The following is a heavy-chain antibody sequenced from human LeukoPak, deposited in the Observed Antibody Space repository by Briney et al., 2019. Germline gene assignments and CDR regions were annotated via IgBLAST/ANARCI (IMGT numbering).Heavy chain of an antibody. V-gene: IGHV3-64*01. CDR2: ISNNGVTT. Sequence: GGSLRLSCVASGFTFSSNAMHWVRQAPGKGLEYVSGISNNGVTTYYANSVKGRFTISRDNAKNSLYPQMNSLRAEDTAVYYCGRGMDVWGKGTTVTVSS. CDR1: GFTFSSNA. J-gene: IGHJ6*04. CDR3: GRGMDV.